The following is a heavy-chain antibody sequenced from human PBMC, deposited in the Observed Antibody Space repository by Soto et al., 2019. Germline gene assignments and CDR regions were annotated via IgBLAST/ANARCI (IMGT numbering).Heavy chain of an antibody. CDR2: ISYDGSNK. Sequence: QVQLVESGGGVVQPGRSLRLSCAASGFTFSSYGMHWVRQAPGKGLEWVAVISYDGSNKYYADSVKGRFTISRDNSKNPLYLQMNSLRAEDTAVYYCAKQRRTTVTTLFDYWGQGTLVTVSS. CDR3: AKQRRTTVTTLFDY. D-gene: IGHD4-17*01. V-gene: IGHV3-30*18. J-gene: IGHJ4*02. CDR1: GFTFSSYG.